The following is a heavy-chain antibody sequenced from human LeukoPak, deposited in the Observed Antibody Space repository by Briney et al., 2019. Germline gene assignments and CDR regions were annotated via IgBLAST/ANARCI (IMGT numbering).Heavy chain of an antibody. CDR1: GFTFSSYW. V-gene: IGHV3-7*01. J-gene: IGHJ4*02. CDR3: ARYFDWLLGYFDY. Sequence: GGSLRLSCAASGFTFSSYWMSWVRQATGKGLEWVANIKQDGSEKYYVDSVKGRFTISRDNAKNSLYLQMNSLRAEDTAVYYCARYFDWLLGYFDYWGQGTLVTVSS. CDR2: IKQDGSEK. D-gene: IGHD3-9*01.